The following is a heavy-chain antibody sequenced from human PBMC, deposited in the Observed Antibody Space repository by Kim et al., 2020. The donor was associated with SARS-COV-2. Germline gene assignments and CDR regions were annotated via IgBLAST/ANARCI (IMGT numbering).Heavy chain of an antibody. Sequence: SETLSLTCAVYGGSFSGYYWSWIRQPPGKGLEWIGEINHSGSTNYNPSLKSRVTISVDTSKNQFSLKLSSVTAADTAVYYCARAGPRYYYGSGSPRTSAYYFDYWGQGTLVTVSS. CDR1: GGSFSGYY. CDR3: ARAGPRYYYGSGSPRTSAYYFDY. CDR2: INHSGST. V-gene: IGHV4-34*01. D-gene: IGHD3-10*01. J-gene: IGHJ4*02.